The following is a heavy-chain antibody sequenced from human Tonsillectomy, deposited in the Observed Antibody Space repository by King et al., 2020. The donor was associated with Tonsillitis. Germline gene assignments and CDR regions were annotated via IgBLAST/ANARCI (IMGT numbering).Heavy chain of an antibody. Sequence: QLQESGSGLVKPSQTLSLTCAVSGGSISSGGYSWSWTRQPPGKGLEWIGYIYHSGSTYYNPSLKSRVTISVDRSKNQFSLKLSSVTAADTAVYYCASSVSDSSGYFRGYRYWGQGTLVTVSS. V-gene: IGHV4-30-2*01. CDR3: ASSVSDSSGYFRGYRY. CDR1: GGSISSGGYS. D-gene: IGHD3-22*01. CDR2: IYHSGST. J-gene: IGHJ4*02.